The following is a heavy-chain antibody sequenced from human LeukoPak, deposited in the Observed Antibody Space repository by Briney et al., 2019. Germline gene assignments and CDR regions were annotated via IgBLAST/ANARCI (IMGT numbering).Heavy chain of an antibody. CDR3: ARERQNFYGSGNYYNVIDD. CDR1: GYTFTSYG. V-gene: IGHV1-18*01. Sequence: GASVKVSCKASGYTFTSYGISWVRQAPGQGLEWMGWISAYNGNTNYAQKLQGRVTMTTDTSTSTAYMELRSLRSDDTAVYFCARERQNFYGSGNYYNVIDDWGQGTLVTVSS. J-gene: IGHJ4*02. D-gene: IGHD3-10*01. CDR2: ISAYNGNT.